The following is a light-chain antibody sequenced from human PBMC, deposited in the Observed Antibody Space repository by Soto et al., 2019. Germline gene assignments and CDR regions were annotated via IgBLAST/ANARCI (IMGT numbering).Light chain of an antibody. J-gene: IGKJ5*01. V-gene: IGKV4-1*01. Sequence: DFVMTQSPDSLAVSLGERATINCKSSQTVLSNSNNKNYLAWFQQKPGRPPKLLISWASIRESGVPDRFSGSGSGTDFTLTISSLQAEDVAVYYCQQYHSDPITFGQGTRLDI. CDR3: QQYHSDPIT. CDR1: QTVLSNSNNKNY. CDR2: WAS.